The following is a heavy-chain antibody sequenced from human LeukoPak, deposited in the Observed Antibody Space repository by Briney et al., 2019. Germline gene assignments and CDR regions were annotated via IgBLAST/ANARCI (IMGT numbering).Heavy chain of an antibody. D-gene: IGHD6-13*01. J-gene: IGHJ6*02. CDR1: GFTFGSYG. CDR3: AKDRKDSSSWYSNYYYGMDV. Sequence: PGRSLRLSCAASGFTFGSYGMHWVRQAPGKGLEWVAVISYDGSNKYYADSVKGRFTISRDNSKNTLYLQMNSLRAEDTAVYYCAKDRKDSSSWYSNYYYGMDVWGQGTTVTVSS. CDR2: ISYDGSNK. V-gene: IGHV3-30*18.